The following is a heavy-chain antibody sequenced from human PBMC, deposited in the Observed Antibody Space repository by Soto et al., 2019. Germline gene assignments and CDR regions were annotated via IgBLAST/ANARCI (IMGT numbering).Heavy chain of an antibody. CDR1: GFTFSSYA. J-gene: IGHJ5*02. V-gene: IGHV3-23*01. CDR3: AKDRGIRSTPNWFDP. D-gene: IGHD3-16*01. Sequence: PGGSLRLSCAASGFTFSSYAMSWVRQAPGKGLEWVSAISGSGGSTYYADSVKGRFTISRDNSKNTLYLQMNSLRAEDTAVYYCAKDRGIRSTPNWFDPWGQGTLVTVSS. CDR2: ISGSGGST.